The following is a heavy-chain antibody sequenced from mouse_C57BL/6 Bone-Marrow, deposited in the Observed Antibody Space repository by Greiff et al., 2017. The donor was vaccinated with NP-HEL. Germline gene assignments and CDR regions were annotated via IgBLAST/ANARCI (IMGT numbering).Heavy chain of an antibody. V-gene: IGHV1-54*01. D-gene: IGHD1-1*01. CDR3: ARDWYYYGSSNYFDY. CDR2: INPGSGGT. CDR1: GYAFTNYL. J-gene: IGHJ2*01. Sequence: QVQLQQSGAELVRPGTSVKVSCKASGYAFTNYLIEWVKQRPGQGLEWIGVINPGSGGTNYNEQFKGKATLTADKSSSTAYMQLSSLTSEDSAVYFCARDWYYYGSSNYFDYWGQGTTLTVSS.